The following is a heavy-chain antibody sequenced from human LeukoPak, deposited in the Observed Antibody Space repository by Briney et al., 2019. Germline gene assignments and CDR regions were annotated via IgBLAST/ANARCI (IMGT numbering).Heavy chain of an antibody. CDR2: IYYSGST. D-gene: IGHD6-13*01. CDR1: GGSISSSSYS. J-gene: IGHJ6*03. V-gene: IGHV4-30-4*07. Sequence: SETLSLTCTVSGGSISSSSYSWSWIRQPPGKGLEWIGYIYYSGSTYYNPSLKSRVTISVDTSKNQFSLKLSSVTAADTAVYYCAREIQAAAAGAYYYYYYYMDVWGKGTTVTVSS. CDR3: AREIQAAAAGAYYYYYYYMDV.